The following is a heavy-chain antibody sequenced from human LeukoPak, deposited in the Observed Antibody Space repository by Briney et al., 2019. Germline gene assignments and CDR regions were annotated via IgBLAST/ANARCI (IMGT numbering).Heavy chain of an antibody. D-gene: IGHD1-1*01. J-gene: IGHJ4*02. V-gene: IGHV3-48*03. CDR1: GFTFSSYE. CDR2: ISSSGSTI. CDR3: ARALNLLDPVTLDY. Sequence: HTGGSLRLSCAASGFTFSSYEMNWVRQAPGKGLEWVSYISSSGSTIYYADSVKGRFTISRDNAKNSLFLQMNSLRAEDTAVYYCARALNLLDPVTLDYWGQGTLVTVSS.